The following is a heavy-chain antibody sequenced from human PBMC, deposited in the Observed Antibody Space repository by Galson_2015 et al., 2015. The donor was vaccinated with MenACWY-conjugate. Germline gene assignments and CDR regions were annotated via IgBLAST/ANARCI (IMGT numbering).Heavy chain of an antibody. J-gene: IGHJ4*02. D-gene: IGHD3-22*01. V-gene: IGHV3-15*01. CDR1: GFTFSTAW. Sequence: SLRLSCAASGFTFSTAWMSWVRQAPGKGLEWVGRIKSNGDGGTTDYTAPVEGRFTISRDDSENTLYLQMNSLKSEDTAVYYCATYRLWAVVGVSDDYWGQGTLVAVSS. CDR2: IKSNGDGGTT. CDR3: ATYRLWAVVGVSDDY.